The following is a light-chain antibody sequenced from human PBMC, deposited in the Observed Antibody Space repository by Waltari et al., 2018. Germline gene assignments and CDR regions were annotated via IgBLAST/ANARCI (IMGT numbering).Light chain of an antibody. Sequence: DIQMTQSPSSLSASVGDRVTITCRASQSISSYLHWYQQKPGKAPKLLIYAASSLQSGVPSRFSGSESETDFTLTISSLQPEDFATYYCQQSYSTPCTFGPGTKVDIK. J-gene: IGKJ3*01. CDR3: QQSYSTPCT. CDR1: QSISSY. CDR2: AAS. V-gene: IGKV1-39*01.